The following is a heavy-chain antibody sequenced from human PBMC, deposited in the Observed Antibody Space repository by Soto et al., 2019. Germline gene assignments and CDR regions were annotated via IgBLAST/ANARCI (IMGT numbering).Heavy chain of an antibody. J-gene: IGHJ4*02. V-gene: IGHV4-59*01. CDR2: IYYSGST. CDR3: ARDSTYYYDSSGSFDY. Sequence: PSETLSLTCTVSGGSISSYYWSWIRQPPGKGLEWIGYIYYSGSTNYNPSLKSRVTISVDTSKNQFSLKLSSVTAADTAVYYCARDSTYYYDSSGSFDYWGQGTLVTVSS. D-gene: IGHD3-22*01. CDR1: GGSISSYY.